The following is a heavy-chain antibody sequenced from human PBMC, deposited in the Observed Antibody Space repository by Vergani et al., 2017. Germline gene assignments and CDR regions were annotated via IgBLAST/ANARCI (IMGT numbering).Heavy chain of an antibody. V-gene: IGHV4-39*07. Sequence: QVQLQESGPGLVKPSETLSLTCTVSGGSVSSGSYYWSWVRQPPGKGLEWLGEINHSGSTYYKPSLKSRVTISVDTSKNQFYLKLKSLTAADTAVYYCSRVRLVATIWGDAFDIWGQGTMVTVSS. CDR3: SRVRLVATIWGDAFDI. CDR1: GGSVSSGSYY. D-gene: IGHD5-12*01. CDR2: INHSGST. J-gene: IGHJ3*02.